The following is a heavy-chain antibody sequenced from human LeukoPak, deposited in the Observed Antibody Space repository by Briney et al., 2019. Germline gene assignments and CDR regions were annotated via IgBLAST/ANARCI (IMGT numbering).Heavy chain of an antibody. Sequence: GGSLRLSCSGSGFTFSSYGMHWVRQAPGNGLEWVAFIRYGGSNKYYADSVKGRFTISRDKSKNTLYLQMNSQRADDTAVYYCAKNGDYGGPQEILCAYWGQRTLVTVSS. CDR3: AKNGDYGGPQEILCAY. D-gene: IGHD4-17*01. J-gene: IGHJ4*02. CDR1: GFTFSSYG. CDR2: IRYGGSNK. V-gene: IGHV3-30*02.